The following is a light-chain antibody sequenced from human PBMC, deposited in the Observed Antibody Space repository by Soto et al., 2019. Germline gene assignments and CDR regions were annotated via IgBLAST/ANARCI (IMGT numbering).Light chain of an antibody. V-gene: IGLV2-14*01. Sequence: QSVLTQPASVSGSPGQSITISCTGTSSDLGSYNYVSWYQQHPGTAPNLMIYEVSHRPSGVSNRFSGSKSGNTASLTISGLQDDDEADYYCSSYTTTSAYVFGTGTKVTVL. CDR3: SSYTTTSAYV. CDR1: SSDLGSYNY. CDR2: EVS. J-gene: IGLJ1*01.